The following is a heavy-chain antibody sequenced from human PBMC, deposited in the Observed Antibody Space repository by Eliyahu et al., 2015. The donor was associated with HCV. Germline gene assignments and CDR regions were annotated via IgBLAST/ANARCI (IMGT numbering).Heavy chain of an antibody. CDR3: AKNPDYGDYVH. Sequence: QVQLVESGGGVVQPGRSLRXSCAASGFSFXTYXMHWVRQAAGKGLEWVAVMSYDGSNKYYADSVKGRFAISRDNSNSTLYLQMNSLRAEDSAVYYCAKNPDYGDYVHWGQGTLVTVSS. V-gene: IGHV3-30*18. CDR2: MSYDGSNK. CDR1: GFSFXTYX. D-gene: IGHD4-17*01. J-gene: IGHJ4*02.